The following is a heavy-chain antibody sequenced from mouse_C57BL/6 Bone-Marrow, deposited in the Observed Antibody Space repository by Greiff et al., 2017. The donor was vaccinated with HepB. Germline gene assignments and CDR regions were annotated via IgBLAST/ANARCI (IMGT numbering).Heavy chain of an antibody. CDR3: TREDWGYYYAMDY. CDR2: IYPGNSDT. V-gene: IGHV1-5*01. D-gene: IGHD4-1*01. Sequence: EVQGVESGTVLARPGASVKMSCKTSGYTFTSYWMHWVKQRPGQGLEWIGAIYPGNSDTSYNQKFKGKAKLTAVTSASTAYMELSSLTNEDSAVYYCTREDWGYYYAMDYWGQGTAVTVSS. CDR1: GYTFTSYW. J-gene: IGHJ4*01.